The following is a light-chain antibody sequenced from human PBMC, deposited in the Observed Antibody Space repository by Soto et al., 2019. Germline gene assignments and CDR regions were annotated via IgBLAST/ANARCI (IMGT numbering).Light chain of an antibody. J-gene: IGLJ2*01. V-gene: IGLV2-8*01. CDR2: EVS. CDR1: SSDVGGYNY. Sequence: QSSLTQPPSASGSPGQSVTISCTGTSSDVGGYNYVSWYQQHPGKAPKLMIYEVSKRPSGVPDRFSGSKSGNTASLTVSGVQADDEAEYYGSSYAGSNNFDVVFGGGTKPTV. CDR3: SSYAGSNNFDVV.